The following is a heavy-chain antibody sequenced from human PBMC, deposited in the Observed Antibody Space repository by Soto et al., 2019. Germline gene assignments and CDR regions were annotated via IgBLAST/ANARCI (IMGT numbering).Heavy chain of an antibody. D-gene: IGHD3-22*01. CDR3: ATDVPLNYYDGTYSYYAMDV. Sequence: QVQLVQSGAEVKKPGSSVKVSCKASGGTFSSHAFSWVRQAPGQGLEWMGVIIPFFKATNYARKFQGRVTITADDSTSTAYMDLYSLSSEDTAVYYCATDVPLNYYDGTYSYYAMDVWGQGTTVTVSS. CDR2: IIPFFKAT. V-gene: IGHV1-69*01. J-gene: IGHJ6*02. CDR1: GGTFSSHA.